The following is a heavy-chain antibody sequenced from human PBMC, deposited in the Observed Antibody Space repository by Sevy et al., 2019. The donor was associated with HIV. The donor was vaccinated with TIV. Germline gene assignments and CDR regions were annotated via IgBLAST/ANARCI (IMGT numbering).Heavy chain of an antibody. CDR3: ARERTYLFDS. J-gene: IGHJ4*02. V-gene: IGHV3-33*01. CDR1: GFTFGSYG. CDR2: IWFDGSNI. Sequence: GGSLRLSCVASGFTFGSYGMLWVRQAPGKGLEWVADIWFDGSNIHYADSVRGRFTISRDNSKNTLSLHMSSLRVEDTAVYYCARERTYLFDSCGQRTLVTVSS.